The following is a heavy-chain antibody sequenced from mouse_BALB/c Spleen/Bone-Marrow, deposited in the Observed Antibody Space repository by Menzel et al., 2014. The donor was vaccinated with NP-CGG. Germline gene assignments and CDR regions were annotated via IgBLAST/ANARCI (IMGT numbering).Heavy chain of an antibody. CDR2: IRRGGNT. V-gene: IGHV2-6-4*01. D-gene: IGHD2-2*01. CDR3: ARNPGVTYYFDY. J-gene: IGHJ2*01. CDR1: GFSLSRYS. Sequence: QVQLQQSGPGLVAPSQSLYITCTVSGFSLSRYSVHWVRQPPGKGLEWLEMIRRGGNTNYNSALKSRLSISKDNSKSQVFLKRNSLQTDDTAMYYCARNPGVTYYFDYWGQGTTLTVSS.